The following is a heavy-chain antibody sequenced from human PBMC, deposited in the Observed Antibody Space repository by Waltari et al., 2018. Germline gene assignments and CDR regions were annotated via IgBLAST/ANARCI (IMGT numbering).Heavy chain of an antibody. Sequence: QVQLQESGPGLVKPSQTLSVTCTVSGASITSPYHYWTWIRQSVGNELEWIGRISATGSTTYNPSLKSRVSISIDTARRQFSLRLTSVTAADTAVYYCAREYYYDRGAFDIWGQGTMVTVSS. CDR2: ISATGST. J-gene: IGHJ3*02. V-gene: IGHV4-61*02. CDR3: AREYYYDRGAFDI. CDR1: GASITSPYHY. D-gene: IGHD3-22*01.